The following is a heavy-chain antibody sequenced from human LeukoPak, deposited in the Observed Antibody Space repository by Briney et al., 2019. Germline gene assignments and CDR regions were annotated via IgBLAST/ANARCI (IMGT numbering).Heavy chain of an antibody. CDR1: GFTFSSYS. CDR3: ARELGEAYSSSRTWFDP. CDR2: ISSSGYYI. Sequence: PGGSLRLSCAASGFTFSSYSMNWVRQAPGKGLEWVSSISSSGYYIYYADSVKSRFTISRDNAKNSLYLQMNGLRAEDAAIYYCARELGEAYSSSRTWFDPWGQGTLVTVSS. D-gene: IGHD6-13*01. J-gene: IGHJ5*02. V-gene: IGHV3-21*01.